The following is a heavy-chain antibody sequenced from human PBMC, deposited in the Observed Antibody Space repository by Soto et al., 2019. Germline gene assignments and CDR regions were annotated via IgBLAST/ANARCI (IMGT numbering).Heavy chain of an antibody. Sequence: SETLSLTCTVSGASMSEYFWSWIRQSPGKGLEWIGYIYYLGSTDYNPSLKSRVTISVDTSKNQFSLKLSSVTAADTAVYYCARAPYSNAHYYYYGMDVWGQGTTVTVSS. V-gene: IGHV4-59*01. D-gene: IGHD4-4*01. J-gene: IGHJ6*02. CDR2: IYYLGST. CDR3: ARAPYSNAHYYYYGMDV. CDR1: GASMSEYF.